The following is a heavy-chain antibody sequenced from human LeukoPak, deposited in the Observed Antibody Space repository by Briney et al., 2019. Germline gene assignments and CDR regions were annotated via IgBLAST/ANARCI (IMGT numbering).Heavy chain of an antibody. CDR3: ARDLPRGYSLPGDDY. CDR2: INPNSGGT. V-gene: IGHV1-2*02. Sequence: ASVKVSCKASGYTFTSYGTSWVRQAPGQGLEWMGWINPNSGGTNYAQKFQGRVTMTRDTSISTAYMELSRLRSDDTAVYYCARDLPRGYSLPGDDYWGQGTLVTVSS. D-gene: IGHD6-25*01. J-gene: IGHJ4*02. CDR1: GYTFTSYG.